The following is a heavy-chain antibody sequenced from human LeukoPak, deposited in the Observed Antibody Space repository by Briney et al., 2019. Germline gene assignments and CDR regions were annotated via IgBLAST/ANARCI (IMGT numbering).Heavy chain of an antibody. Sequence: SQTLSLTCTVSGGSISSGGYYWSWIRQHPGKGLEWIGYIYYSGSTYYNPSLKSRVTISVDTSKNQFSLKLSSVTAADTAVYYCARARMITFGGGTRNFWFDPWGQGTLVTVSS. V-gene: IGHV4-31*03. CDR3: ARARMITFGGGTRNFWFDP. D-gene: IGHD3-16*01. CDR1: GGSISSGGYY. J-gene: IGHJ5*02. CDR2: IYYSGST.